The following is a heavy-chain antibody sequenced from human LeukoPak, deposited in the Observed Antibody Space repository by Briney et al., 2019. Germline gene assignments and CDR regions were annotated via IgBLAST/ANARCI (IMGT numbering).Heavy chain of an antibody. Sequence: PGGSLRLSCAVSGFTFDDYAMHWVRQVPGKGLEWVSGINWNSDSIGYADSVKGRFTISRDNAKNTLNLQMNSLRAEDTAVYYCARDLGQYYDTSDNWFDPWGQGTLVTVSS. CDR1: GFTFDDYA. D-gene: IGHD3-22*01. V-gene: IGHV3-9*01. CDR3: ARDLGQYYDTSDNWFDP. J-gene: IGHJ5*02. CDR2: INWNSDSI.